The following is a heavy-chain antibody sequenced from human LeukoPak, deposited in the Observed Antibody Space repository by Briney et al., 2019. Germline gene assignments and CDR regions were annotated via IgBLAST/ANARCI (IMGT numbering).Heavy chain of an antibody. Sequence: PGGSLRLSCAASGFTFSSYSMNWVRQAPGKGLEWVSSISTSSSYIYYADSVKGRFTISRDNAKKSVYLQMNSLRAEDTAVYYCARTLSLPENYFDYWGQGTLVTVSS. CDR1: GFTFSSYS. V-gene: IGHV3-21*01. D-gene: IGHD2/OR15-2a*01. CDR3: ARTLSLPENYFDY. J-gene: IGHJ4*02. CDR2: ISTSSSYI.